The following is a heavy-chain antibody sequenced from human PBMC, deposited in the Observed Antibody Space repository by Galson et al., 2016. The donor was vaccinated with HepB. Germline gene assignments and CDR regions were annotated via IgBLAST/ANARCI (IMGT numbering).Heavy chain of an antibody. D-gene: IGHD2-2*01. V-gene: IGHV1-8*01. Sequence: SVKVSCKASGYTFTSYDINWVRQANGQGLEWMGWMNPNSGNTGYAQKFQGRVTMTRNTSIFTAYMELSSLTSGDTAVYYCWSISSTVWSQGTTVTVSS. J-gene: IGHJ6*02. CDR1: GYTFTSYD. CDR2: MNPNSGNT. CDR3: WSISSTV.